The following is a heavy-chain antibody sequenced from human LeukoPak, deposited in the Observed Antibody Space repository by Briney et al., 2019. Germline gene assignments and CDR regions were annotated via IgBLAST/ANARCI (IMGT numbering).Heavy chain of an antibody. V-gene: IGHV6-1*01. CDR2: TYYRSKWFN. Sequence: SQTLSLTCAISGDTVSSTSGAWNWIRQSPSRGLEWLGRTYYRSKWFNDYAVSVKSRVTFNPDTSKNRVSLQLNSVIPEDTAVYYCARERIDSFDSWGQGTLVTVSS. CDR3: ARERIDSFDS. J-gene: IGHJ5*01. CDR1: GDTVSSTSGA. D-gene: IGHD3-16*02.